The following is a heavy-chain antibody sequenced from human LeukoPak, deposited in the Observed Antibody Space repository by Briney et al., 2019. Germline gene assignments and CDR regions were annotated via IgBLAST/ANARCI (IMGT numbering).Heavy chain of an antibody. CDR1: GFTFNTYS. V-gene: IGHV3-21*01. J-gene: IGHJ6*03. D-gene: IGHD1-1*01. Sequence: GGSLRLSCAASGFTFNTYSMSWVRQAPGKGLEWVSSISTSSSYIYSADSVKGRFTISRDNAKNSLYLQMNSLRAEDTAVYYCARDPWTTSHYMDVWGKGTTVTVYS. CDR2: ISTSSSYI. CDR3: ARDPWTTSHYMDV.